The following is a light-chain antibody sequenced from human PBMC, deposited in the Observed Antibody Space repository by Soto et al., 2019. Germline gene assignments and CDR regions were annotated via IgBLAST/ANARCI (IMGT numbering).Light chain of an antibody. CDR2: EVN. CDR1: SSDVGSYNY. CDR3: SSYTSISTSYV. V-gene: IGLV2-14*01. J-gene: IGLJ1*01. Sequence: QSALTQPASVSGSPGQSITISCTGTSSDVGSYNYVSWFQQHPGKAPKLLIYEVNNRSSGVSDRFFGSKSGNTASLTISGLQAEDEADYYCSSYTSISTSYVFGTGTKLTVI.